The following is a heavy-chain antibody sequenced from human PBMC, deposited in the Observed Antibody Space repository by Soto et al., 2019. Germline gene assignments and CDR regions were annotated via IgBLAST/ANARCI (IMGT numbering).Heavy chain of an antibody. D-gene: IGHD3-10*01. CDR3: ARYYYGSGSPYYYYYMDV. J-gene: IGHJ6*03. CDR1: GYTFTSYG. Sequence: ASVKVSCKASGYTFTSYGISWVRQAPGQGLEWMGWISAYNGNTNYAQKLQGRVTMTTDTSTSTAYMELRSLRSDDTAVYYCARYYYGSGSPYYYYYMDVWGKGTTVTVSS. CDR2: ISAYNGNT. V-gene: IGHV1-18*01.